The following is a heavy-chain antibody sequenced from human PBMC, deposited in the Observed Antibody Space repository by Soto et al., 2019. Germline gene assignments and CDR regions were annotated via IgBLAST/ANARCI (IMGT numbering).Heavy chain of an antibody. V-gene: IGHV4-59*01. D-gene: IGHD6-6*01. CDR2: IYYSGST. J-gene: IGHJ5*02. Sequence: SETLSLTCTVSGGSISSYYWNWIRQPPGKGLEWIGYIYYSGSTNYNPSLKSRVTISVDTSKNQFSLKLSSVTAADTAVYYCARDLGSSSGVNWFDPWGQGTLVPVSS. CDR3: ARDLGSSSGVNWFDP. CDR1: GGSISSYY.